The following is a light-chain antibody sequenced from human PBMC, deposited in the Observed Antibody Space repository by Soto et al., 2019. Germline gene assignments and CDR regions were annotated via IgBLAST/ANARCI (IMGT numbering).Light chain of an antibody. V-gene: IGKV1-5*03. CDR3: QDNNSYSVA. CDR1: QTISTL. Sequence: DIQMTQSPSTLSGSIGDRVTITCRASQTISTLLAWYRQKPGKAPRLLIYTASTLKSGVPSRFSGSGSGTEFTLTISSLQPEDFATYYCQDNNSYSVAFGQGTRVDVK. CDR2: TAS. J-gene: IGKJ1*01.